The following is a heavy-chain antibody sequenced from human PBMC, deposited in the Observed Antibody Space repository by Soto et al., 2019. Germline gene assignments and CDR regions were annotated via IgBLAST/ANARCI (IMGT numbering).Heavy chain of an antibody. J-gene: IGHJ4*02. V-gene: IGHV3-74*01. D-gene: IGHD2-2*01. Sequence: EVQLVESGGGLVQPGGSLRLSCAATGFTFSTYWMHWVRQGPGKGLVWVSRISTDGSSTNYADSVKGRCTISRDNAKSTLDLQMNSLRAEDTAVYYCARATGSSEPFDYWGQGSLVTVSS. CDR2: ISTDGSST. CDR1: GFTFSTYW. CDR3: ARATGSSEPFDY.